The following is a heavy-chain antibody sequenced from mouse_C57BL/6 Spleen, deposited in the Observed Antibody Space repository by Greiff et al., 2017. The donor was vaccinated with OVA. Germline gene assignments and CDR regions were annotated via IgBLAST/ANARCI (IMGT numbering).Heavy chain of an antibody. CDR3: TTDYYYGSSYEDYAMDD. CDR2: IDPEDGDT. Sequence: EVQLQQSGAELVRPGASVKLSCTASGFNITDYYMHWVKQRPEQGLEWIGRIDPEDGDTEYAPKFQGKATMTADTSSNTAYLQLSSLTSEDTAVYYCTTDYYYGSSYEDYAMDDWGQGTSVTVSS. V-gene: IGHV14-1*01. D-gene: IGHD1-1*01. J-gene: IGHJ4*01. CDR1: GFNITDYY.